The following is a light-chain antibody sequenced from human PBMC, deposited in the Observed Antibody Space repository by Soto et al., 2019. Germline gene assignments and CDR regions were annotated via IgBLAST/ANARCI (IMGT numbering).Light chain of an antibody. J-gene: IGLJ1*01. CDR2: RNN. CDR1: SSNIGSNY. Sequence: QSALTQPPSASGTPGQRVTISCSGSSSNIGSNYVYWYQHLTGTAPKLLIYRNNQRPSGVPDRFSGSKSGTSASLAICGLRSEDEADYYCATWDDSLSNYVFGTGTKVTVL. CDR3: ATWDDSLSNYV. V-gene: IGLV1-47*01.